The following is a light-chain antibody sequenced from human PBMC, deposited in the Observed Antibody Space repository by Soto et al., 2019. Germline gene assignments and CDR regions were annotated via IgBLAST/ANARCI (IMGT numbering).Light chain of an antibody. J-gene: IGLJ2*01. CDR3: SSYAGSNKVI. CDR1: SSDIGGHNL. CDR2: EVT. Sequence: QSVLTQPPSASGSPGQSVTISCTGTSSDIGGHNLVSWYQQHPGKAPKLIIYEVTKRPSGVPDRFSASKSGNSASLTVSGLQGEDEADYYCSSYAGSNKVIFGGGTKLT. V-gene: IGLV2-8*01.